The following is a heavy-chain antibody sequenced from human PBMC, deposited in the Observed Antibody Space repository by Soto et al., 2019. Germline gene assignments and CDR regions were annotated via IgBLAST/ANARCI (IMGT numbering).Heavy chain of an antibody. CDR2: IIPILGIA. D-gene: IGHD2-2*03. CDR3: ARDVLDIVVVPAAPLGDY. CDR1: GGTFSSYT. Sequence: QVQLVQSGAEVKKPGSSVKVSCKASGGTFSSYTISWVRQAPGQGLEWMGRIIPILGIANYAQKFQGRVTITADKSTSTAYMELSSLRSEDTAVYYCARDVLDIVVVPAAPLGDYWGQGTLVTVSS. J-gene: IGHJ4*02. V-gene: IGHV1-69*08.